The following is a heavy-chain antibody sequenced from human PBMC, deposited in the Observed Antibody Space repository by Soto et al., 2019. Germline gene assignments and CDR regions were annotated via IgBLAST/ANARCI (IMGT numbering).Heavy chain of an antibody. D-gene: IGHD6-13*01. CDR3: AKDQGSSWYEIDY. V-gene: IGHV3-23*01. J-gene: IGHJ4*02. CDR2: IRGSGGGT. CDR1: GFTFSNYA. Sequence: EVQLLESGGGLVQPGGSLRLSCAASGFTFSNYAGTWVRQAPGKGLEWVSTIRGSGGGTYYADSMKGRFTTSRDNPKNTLYLQMTSLRAEDTAVYYCAKDQGSSWYEIDYWGQGTLVTVSS.